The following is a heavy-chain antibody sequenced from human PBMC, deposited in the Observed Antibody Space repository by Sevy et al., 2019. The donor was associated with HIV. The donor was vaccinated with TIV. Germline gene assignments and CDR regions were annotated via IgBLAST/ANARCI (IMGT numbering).Heavy chain of an antibody. CDR3: ARGKSGYGYGLDY. CDR1: GFPVSSNY. J-gene: IGHJ4*02. Sequence: GGSLRLSCAASGFPVSSNYMSWVRQAPGKGLEWVSVMYSDGSTYHADSVKGRFTISRENSKNTLYLKMNSLRVEDTAVYYCARGKSGYGYGLDYWGQGTLVTVSS. D-gene: IGHD5-18*01. CDR2: MYSDGST. V-gene: IGHV3-66*01.